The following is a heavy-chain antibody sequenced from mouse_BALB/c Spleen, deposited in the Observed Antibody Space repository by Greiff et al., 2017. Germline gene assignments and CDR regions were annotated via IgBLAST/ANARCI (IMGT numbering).Heavy chain of an antibody. CDR3: ARRDGNYVEAMDY. CDR2: ISSGGSYT. J-gene: IGHJ4*01. D-gene: IGHD2-1*01. V-gene: IGHV5-9-1*01. CDR1: GFTFSSYA. Sequence: EVMLVESGGGLVKPGGSLKLSCAASGFTFSSYAMSWVRQTPEKRLEWVATISSGGSYTYYPDSVKGRFTISRDNAKNTLYLQMSSLRSEDTAMYYCARRDGNYVEAMDYWGQGTSVTVSS.